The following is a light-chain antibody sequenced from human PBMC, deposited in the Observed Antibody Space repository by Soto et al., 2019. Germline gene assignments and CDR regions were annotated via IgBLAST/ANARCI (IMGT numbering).Light chain of an antibody. V-gene: IGKV3-20*01. Sequence: VLTQSPDTLSLSPGERATLSCRASERVSSSYLAWYQQKFGQAPRLLLSATSRRAAGIPDRFSGSGSGTDFTLTINRVEPEDFRVYYCQQFGTSPAKTFGQGTKLEI. J-gene: IGKJ2*01. CDR2: ATS. CDR3: QQFGTSPAKT. CDR1: ERVSSSY.